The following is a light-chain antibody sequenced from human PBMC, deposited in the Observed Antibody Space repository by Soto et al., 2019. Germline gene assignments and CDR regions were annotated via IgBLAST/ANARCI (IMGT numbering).Light chain of an antibody. CDR3: MQPLQTPWT. CDR2: LGS. CDR1: QSLLHSNGYNY. V-gene: IGKV2-28*01. J-gene: IGKJ1*01. Sequence: DTVMTQSPLSLPVTPGEPASISCRSSQSLLHSNGYNYLDWYLQKPGQSPQLLIYLGSNRASGVPDRFSGSGSGTDFTLKISRVEAEDVGVYYCMQPLQTPWTFG.